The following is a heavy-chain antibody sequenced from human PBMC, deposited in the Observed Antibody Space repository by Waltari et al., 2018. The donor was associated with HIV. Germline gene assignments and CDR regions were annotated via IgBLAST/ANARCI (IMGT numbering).Heavy chain of an antibody. CDR1: GFTFSNYA. J-gene: IGHJ3*02. Sequence: EAQLLESGGGLVQPGGSLRVSCVGSGFTFSNYAMIWVCQAPGKGLEWFSAIAASYPNTYYSDSVRGRFTVSKDNSENSLHLQMNSLRAEDTALYYCARIYVSGAFDIWGQGTVVTVSS. D-gene: IGHD3-10*01. CDR3: ARIYVSGAFDI. CDR2: IAASYPNT. V-gene: IGHV3-23*01.